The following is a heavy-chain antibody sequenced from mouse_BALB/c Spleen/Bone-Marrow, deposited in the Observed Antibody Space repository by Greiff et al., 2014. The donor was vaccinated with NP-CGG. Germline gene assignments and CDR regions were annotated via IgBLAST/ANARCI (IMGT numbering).Heavy chain of an antibody. D-gene: IGHD2-10*02. CDR1: GYPFSSYW. CDR3: ARKYGDY. V-gene: IGHV1-80*01. J-gene: IGHJ2*01. CDR2: IYPGDGET. Sequence: QVQLQQSGAELVRPGSSVKISCKASGYPFSSYWMSWAKQRPGQGLEWIGQIYPGDGETNYNGKFKGNATLTADKSSSTAYMQLISLTSEDSAVYFCARKYGDYWGQGTTLTVSS.